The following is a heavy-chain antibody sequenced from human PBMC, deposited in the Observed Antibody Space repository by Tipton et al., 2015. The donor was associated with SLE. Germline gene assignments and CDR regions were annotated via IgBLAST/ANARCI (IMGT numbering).Heavy chain of an antibody. D-gene: IGHD2-8*01. CDR3: AFVLMVYAPFDY. Sequence: SLRLSCAASGFTFSSYGMHWVRQAPGKGLEWVAFIRYDGSNKYYADSVKGRFTISRDNSKNTLYLQMNSLRAEDTAVYYCAFVLMVYAPFDYWGQGTLVTVSS. J-gene: IGHJ4*02. CDR1: GFTFSSYG. CDR2: IRYDGSNK. V-gene: IGHV3-30*02.